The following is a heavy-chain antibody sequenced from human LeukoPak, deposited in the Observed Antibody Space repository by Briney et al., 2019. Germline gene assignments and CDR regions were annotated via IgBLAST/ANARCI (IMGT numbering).Heavy chain of an antibody. Sequence: SETLSLTCTVSGGSISSGDYYWSWIRQPPGKGLEWIGYIYYSGSTYYNPSLKSRVTISVDTSKNQFSLKLSSVTAADTAVYYCARAPSGGGAFDIWGQGTMVTVSS. CDR1: GGSISSGDYY. CDR3: ARAPSGGGAFDI. V-gene: IGHV4-30-4*08. CDR2: IYYSGST. J-gene: IGHJ3*02.